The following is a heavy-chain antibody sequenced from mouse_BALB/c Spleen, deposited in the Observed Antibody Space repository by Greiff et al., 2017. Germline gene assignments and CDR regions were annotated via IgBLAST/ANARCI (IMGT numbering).Heavy chain of an antibody. CDR3: ARVGDGNYHYYAMDY. V-gene: IGHV2-9*02. CDR2: IWAGGST. CDR1: GFSLTSYG. D-gene: IGHD2-1*01. Sequence: VKLMESGPGLVAPSQSLSITCTVSGFSLTSYGVHWVRQPPGKGLEWLGVIWAGGSTNYNSALMSRLSISKDNSKSQVFLKMNSLQTDDTAMYYCARVGDGNYHYYAMDYWGQGTSVTVSS. J-gene: IGHJ4*01.